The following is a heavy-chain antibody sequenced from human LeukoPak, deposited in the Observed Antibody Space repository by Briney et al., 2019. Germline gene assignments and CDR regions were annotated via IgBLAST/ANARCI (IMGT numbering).Heavy chain of an antibody. CDR3: AKDDRWLQFCC. D-gene: IGHD5-24*01. Sequence: GGSLRLSCAASGFTFSSYGMSWVRQAPGKALEWVSAISGSGGSTYYADSVKGRFTISRDNSKNTLYLQMNSLRAEDTAVYYCAKDDRWLQFCCWGQGTLVTVSA. V-gene: IGHV3-23*01. CDR2: ISGSGGST. CDR1: GFTFSSYG. J-gene: IGHJ4*02.